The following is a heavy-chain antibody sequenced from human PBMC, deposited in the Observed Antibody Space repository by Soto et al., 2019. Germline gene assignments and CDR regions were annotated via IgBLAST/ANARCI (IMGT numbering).Heavy chain of an antibody. D-gene: IGHD3-22*01. Sequence: GGSPRLSCTASGFSVGDYDMSWVRQDPGKGLEWVGFIRSKAYGGTTEYAASVKGRFTISRDDSKNIAYLQMNSLKTEDTAVYYCTRDDFDYETGGYHSWFDPWGLGTLVTVYS. V-gene: IGHV3-49*04. CDR3: TRDDFDYETGGYHSWFDP. CDR2: IRSKAYGGTT. J-gene: IGHJ5*02. CDR1: GFSVGDYD.